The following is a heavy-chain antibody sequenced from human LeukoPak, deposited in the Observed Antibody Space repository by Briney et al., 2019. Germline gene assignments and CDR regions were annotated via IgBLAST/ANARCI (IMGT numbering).Heavy chain of an antibody. J-gene: IGHJ4*02. CDR1: GGSISSGGYY. Sequence: KSSETLSLTCTVSGGSISSGGYYWSWIRQPPGKGLEWIGYIYHSGSTYYNPSLKSRVTISVDRSKNQFSLKLSSVTAADTAVYYCARETTLTGYSSGLGFNYWGQGTLVTVSS. CDR2: IYHSGST. D-gene: IGHD6-19*01. V-gene: IGHV4-30-2*01. CDR3: ARETTLTGYSSGLGFNY.